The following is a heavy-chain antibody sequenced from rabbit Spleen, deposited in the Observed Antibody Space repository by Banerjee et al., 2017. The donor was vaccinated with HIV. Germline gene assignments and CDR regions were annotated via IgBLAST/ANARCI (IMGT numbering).Heavy chain of an antibody. Sequence: QEQLVESGGGLVQPGGSLKLSCKASGFDSSNYGMSWVRQAPGKGLEWIGYIDAVFGITYYARWVNGRFTISSHNAQNTLYLQLNSLTAADTATYFCARDLDGVIGWNFGWWGPGTLVTVS. D-gene: IGHD1-1*01. CDR2: IDAVFGIT. CDR3: ARDLDGVIGWNFGW. V-gene: IGHV1S47*01. J-gene: IGHJ4*01. CDR1: GFDSSNYG.